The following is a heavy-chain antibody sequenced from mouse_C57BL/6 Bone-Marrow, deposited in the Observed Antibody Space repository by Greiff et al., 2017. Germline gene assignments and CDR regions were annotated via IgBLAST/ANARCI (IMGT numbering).Heavy chain of an antibody. CDR3: ARGYYDYDATLYYYAMDY. V-gene: IGHV1-80*01. CDR1: GYAFSSYW. Sequence: QVQLKQSGAELVKPGASVKISCKASGYAFSSYWMNWVKQRPGKGLEWIGQIYPGDGDTNYNGKFKGKATLTADKSSSTAYMQLSSLTSEDSAVYFCARGYYDYDATLYYYAMDYWGQGTSVTVSS. D-gene: IGHD2-4*01. J-gene: IGHJ4*01. CDR2: IYPGDGDT.